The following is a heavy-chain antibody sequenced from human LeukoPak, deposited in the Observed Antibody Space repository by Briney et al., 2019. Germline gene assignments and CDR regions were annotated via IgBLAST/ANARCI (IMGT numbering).Heavy chain of an antibody. CDR1: GYTFTGYY. V-gene: IGHV1-24*01. CDR2: FDPEDGET. CDR3: ATRKIAARRAFDI. D-gene: IGHD6-6*01. Sequence: ASVKVSCKASGYTFTGYYMHWVRQAPGQGLEWMGGFDPEDGETIYAQKFQGRVTMTEDTSTDTAYMELSSLRSEDTAVYYCATRKIAARRAFDIWGQGTMVTVSS. J-gene: IGHJ3*02.